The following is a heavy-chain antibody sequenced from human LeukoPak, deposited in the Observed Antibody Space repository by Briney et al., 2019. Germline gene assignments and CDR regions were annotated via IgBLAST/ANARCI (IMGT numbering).Heavy chain of an antibody. V-gene: IGHV3-23*01. CDR3: AKGHIDSSWVYFDY. Sequence: GGSLRLSCAASGFSSSTFAMSWGRQAPGKGLEWVSGIRGSGDSIYYVASVKGRFTISRDNSKNTLYLQLNSLRAEDTAVYYCAKGHIDSSWVYFDYWGQGTQITVSP. J-gene: IGHJ4*02. CDR2: IRGSGDSI. CDR1: GFSSSTFA. D-gene: IGHD6-13*01.